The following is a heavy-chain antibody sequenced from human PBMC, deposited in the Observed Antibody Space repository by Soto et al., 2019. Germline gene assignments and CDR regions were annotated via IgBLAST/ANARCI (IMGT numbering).Heavy chain of an antibody. CDR3: ARIRGYWYGLDV. V-gene: IGHV3-23*01. Sequence: PGGSLRLSCGGSGFTFSNYAMSWVRQAPGKGLDWVSTISATGRNTYYADSVKGRFTISRDNSKNALYLQMNSLRAEDTAVYYCARIRGYWYGLDVWGRGTTVTVSS. CDR2: ISATGRNT. J-gene: IGHJ6*02. CDR1: GFTFSNYA.